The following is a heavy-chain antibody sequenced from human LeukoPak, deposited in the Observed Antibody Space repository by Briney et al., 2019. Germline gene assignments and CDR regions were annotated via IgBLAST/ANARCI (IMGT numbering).Heavy chain of an antibody. CDR1: GYTFTSYY. J-gene: IGHJ4*02. CDR2: INPSGGST. CDR3: ARATSGYSYGYDFDY. D-gene: IGHD5-18*01. Sequence: ASVKVSCKASGYTFTSYYMHWVRQAPGQGLEWMGIINPSGGSTSYAQKFQGRVTMTRDTSTSTVYMELSSLRSEDTAVYYCARATSGYSYGYDFDYWGQGTLVTVSS. V-gene: IGHV1-46*01.